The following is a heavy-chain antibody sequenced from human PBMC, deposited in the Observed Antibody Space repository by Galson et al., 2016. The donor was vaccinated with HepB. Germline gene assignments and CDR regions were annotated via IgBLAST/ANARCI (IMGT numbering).Heavy chain of an antibody. CDR2: VNPSGGST. CDR1: GYTFTNYN. V-gene: IGHV1-46*01. J-gene: IGHJ4*02. CDR3: ARDETGGFGELSLDY. D-gene: IGHD3-10*01. Sequence: SVKVSCKASGYTFTNYNIHWVRQAPGQGLEWMAIVNPSGGSTLYAQKFQGRITVTRDTSTSTVYMALGSLRSDDTAVYFCARDETGGFGELSLDYWGQGTLVTVSS.